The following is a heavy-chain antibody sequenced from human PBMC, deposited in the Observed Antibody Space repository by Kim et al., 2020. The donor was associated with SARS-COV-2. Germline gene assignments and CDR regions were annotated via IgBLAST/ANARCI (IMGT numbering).Heavy chain of an antibody. CDR1: GFTFTSSA. D-gene: IGHD3-22*01. CDR3: AAASTYYYDSSGYYYPPSFDY. V-gene: IGHV1-58*02. Sequence: SVKVSCKASGFTFTSSAMQWVRQARGQRLEWIGWIVVGSGNTNYAQKFQERVTITRDMSTSTAYMELSSLRTEDTAVYYCAAASTYYYDSSGYYYPPSFDYWGQGTLVTVSS. J-gene: IGHJ4*02. CDR2: IVVGSGNT.